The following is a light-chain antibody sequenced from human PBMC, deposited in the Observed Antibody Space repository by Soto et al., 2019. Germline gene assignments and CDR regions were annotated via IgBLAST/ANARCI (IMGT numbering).Light chain of an antibody. CDR3: QQYYRTPIT. V-gene: IGKV4-1*01. J-gene: IGKJ5*01. CDR1: QSVLYSSNNKNY. CDR2: WAS. Sequence: DLVLTPSPDSLAVSLGERATINCKSSQSVLYSSNNKNYLAWYQQKPGQPPKLLIYWASTRESGVPDRFSGSGSGTDFTLTISSLQAEDVAVYYCQQYYRTPITFGQGTRLEIK.